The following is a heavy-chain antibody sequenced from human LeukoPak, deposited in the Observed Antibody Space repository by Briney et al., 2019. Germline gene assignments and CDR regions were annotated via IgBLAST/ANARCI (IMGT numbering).Heavy chain of an antibody. CDR3: AKNLSMVRGANH. V-gene: IGHV3-23*01. CDR1: GFTFSSYA. J-gene: IGHJ5*02. Sequence: GGSLRLSCAASGFTFSSYAMSWVRQAPGKGLEWVSAISGAGGSTYYADSVKGRFTISRDNSKNTLYLQMNSLRAEDTAVYYCAKNLSMVRGANHWGQGTLVTVSS. CDR2: ISGAGGST. D-gene: IGHD3-10*01.